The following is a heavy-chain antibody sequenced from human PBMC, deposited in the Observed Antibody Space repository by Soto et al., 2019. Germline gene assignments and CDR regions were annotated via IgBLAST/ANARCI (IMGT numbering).Heavy chain of an antibody. V-gene: IGHV4-4*02. CDR3: ARALPSIAVAGSTIEY. D-gene: IGHD6-19*01. CDR2: IYHSGST. CDR1: GGSISSSNW. J-gene: IGHJ4*02. Sequence: QVQLQESGPGLVKPSGTLSLTCAVSGGSISSSNWWSWVRQPPGKGLEWIGEIYHSGSTNYNPSLKRRVTITVDKSKNQFSLKLSSVTAADTAVYYCARALPSIAVAGSTIEYWGQGTLVTVSS.